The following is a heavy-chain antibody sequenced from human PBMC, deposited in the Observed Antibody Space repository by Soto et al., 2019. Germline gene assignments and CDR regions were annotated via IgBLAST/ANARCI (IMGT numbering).Heavy chain of an antibody. CDR1: GCYISSYY. J-gene: IGHJ4*02. D-gene: IGHD6-19*01. CDR3: ARRGIAVAGWASFDY. CDR2: IYYSGST. Sequence: PSETLSLTCTVSGCYISSYYWSWIRQPPGKGLEWIGYIYYSGSTNYNPSLKSRVTISVDTSKNQFSLKLSSVTAADTAVYYCARRGIAVAGWASFDYWGQGTLVTVSS. V-gene: IGHV4-59*08.